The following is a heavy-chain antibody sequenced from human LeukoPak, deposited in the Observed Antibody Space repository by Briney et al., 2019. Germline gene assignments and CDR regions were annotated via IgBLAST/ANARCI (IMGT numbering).Heavy chain of an antibody. CDR1: GFTFDDYA. J-gene: IGHJ4*02. Sequence: GGSLRLSCAASGFTFDDYAMHWVRHAPGKGLEWVSGISWNSGSIGYADSVKGRFTISRDNAKNSLYLQMNSLRAEDTALYYCAKDLDYWGQGTLVTVSS. V-gene: IGHV3-9*01. CDR2: ISWNSGSI. CDR3: AKDLDY.